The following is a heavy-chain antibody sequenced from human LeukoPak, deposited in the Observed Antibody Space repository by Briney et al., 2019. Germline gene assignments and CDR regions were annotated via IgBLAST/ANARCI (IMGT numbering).Heavy chain of an antibody. CDR3: ARVYGDYGAD. CDR1: GGSISSYY. CDR2: IYYSGST. V-gene: IGHV4-59*01. J-gene: IGHJ4*02. D-gene: IGHD4-17*01. Sequence: SETLSLACTVSGGSISSYYWSWIRQPPGKGLEWIGYIYYSGSTNYNPSLKSRVTISVDTSKNQFSLKLSSVTAADTAVYYCARVYGDYGADGDQGTLVTVSS.